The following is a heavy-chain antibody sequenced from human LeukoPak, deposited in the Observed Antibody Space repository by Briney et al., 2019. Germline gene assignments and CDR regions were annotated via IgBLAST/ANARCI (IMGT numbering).Heavy chain of an antibody. V-gene: IGHV3-23*01. Sequence: GGSLRLPCAASGFTFSSYAMSWVRQPPGKGLEWVSAISGSGGSTYYADSVKGRFTISRDNSKNTLYLQMNSLRAEDTAVYYCAKDQFTQEGYFDYWGQGTLVTVSS. CDR3: AKDQFTQEGYFDY. D-gene: IGHD5-24*01. CDR1: GFTFSSYA. J-gene: IGHJ4*02. CDR2: ISGSGGST.